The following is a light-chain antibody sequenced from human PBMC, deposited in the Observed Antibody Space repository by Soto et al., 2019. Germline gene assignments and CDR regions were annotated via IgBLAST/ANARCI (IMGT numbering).Light chain of an antibody. CDR3: QQRSNWLPIT. Sequence: EIVLTQSPGTLSLSPGERATLSCRASQSVSSNYLAWYQQKPGQAPRLLIYDASNRATGIPARFSGSGSGTDFTLTISSLEPEDFAVYYCQQRSNWLPITFGQGTRLEIK. J-gene: IGKJ5*01. V-gene: IGKV3D-20*02. CDR2: DAS. CDR1: QSVSSNY.